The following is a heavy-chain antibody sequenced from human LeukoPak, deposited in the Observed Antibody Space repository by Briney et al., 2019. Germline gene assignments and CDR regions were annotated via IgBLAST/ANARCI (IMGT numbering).Heavy chain of an antibody. CDR2: INQDGSEK. V-gene: IGHV3-7*01. CDR3: ARDKLTGDSHFDS. Sequence: GGSLRLSCAASGFTFSTYWMSWVRQAPGKGLEWVANINQDGSEKYSVDSVKGRFTISRDNAKNSLYLQMNSLRAENTAVYYCARDKLTGDSHFDSWGQGTLVTVSS. J-gene: IGHJ4*02. D-gene: IGHD7-27*01. CDR1: GFTFSTYW.